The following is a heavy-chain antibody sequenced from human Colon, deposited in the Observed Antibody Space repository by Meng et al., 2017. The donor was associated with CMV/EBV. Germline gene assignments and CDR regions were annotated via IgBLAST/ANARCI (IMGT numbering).Heavy chain of an antibody. J-gene: IGHJ4*02. CDR2: INSDGSST. D-gene: IGHD6-6*01. V-gene: IGHV3-74*01. Sequence: GESLKISCAASGFTFSSYWMHWVRQAPGNGLVWVSRINSDGSSTSYADSVKGRFTISRDNAKNTLYLQMNSLRAEDTAVYYCAREGGGTIAPRDLDYWGQGTLVTVSS. CDR1: GFTFSSYW. CDR3: AREGGGTIAPRDLDY.